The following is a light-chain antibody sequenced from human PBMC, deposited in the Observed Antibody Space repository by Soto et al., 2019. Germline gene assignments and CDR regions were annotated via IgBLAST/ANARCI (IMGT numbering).Light chain of an antibody. CDR3: AAWDDSLTGVV. J-gene: IGLJ2*01. CDR1: SSNIGSYT. Sequence: QSVLTQPPSASGTPGQRVTISCSGSSSNIGSYTVNWYQQLPGAAPKLLIYINDQRPSGVPDRFSGPKSGTSASLAISGLQSEDEADYYCAAWDDSLTGVVFGGGTKLTVL. V-gene: IGLV1-44*01. CDR2: IND.